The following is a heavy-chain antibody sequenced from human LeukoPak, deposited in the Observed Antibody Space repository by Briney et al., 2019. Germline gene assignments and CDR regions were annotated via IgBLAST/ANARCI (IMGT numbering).Heavy chain of an antibody. J-gene: IGHJ4*02. Sequence: KPSETLSLTCAVYGGSFSGYYWSWIRQPPGKGLEWIGEINHSGSTNYNPSLKSRVTISVDTSKNQFSLKLSSVTAADTAVYYCARDRVRGSSSSRRVGPFDYWGQGTLVTVSS. CDR3: ARDRVRGSSSSRRVGPFDY. V-gene: IGHV4-34*01. CDR1: GGSFSGYY. CDR2: INHSGST. D-gene: IGHD6-6*01.